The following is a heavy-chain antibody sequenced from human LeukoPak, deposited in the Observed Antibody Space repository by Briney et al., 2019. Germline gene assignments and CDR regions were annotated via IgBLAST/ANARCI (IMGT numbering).Heavy chain of an antibody. CDR1: GFTFSSYW. D-gene: IGHD2-15*01. CDR2: IKQDGSEK. J-gene: IGHJ4*02. V-gene: IGHV3-7*03. CDR3: ARGRRYCSGGSCTTPRLYFDY. Sequence: GGSLRLSCAASGFTFSSYWMSWVRQAPGKGLEWVANIKQDGSEKYYADSVKGRFTISRDNAKNSLYLQMNSLRAEDTAVYYCARGRRYCSGGSCTTPRLYFDYWGQGTLVTVSS.